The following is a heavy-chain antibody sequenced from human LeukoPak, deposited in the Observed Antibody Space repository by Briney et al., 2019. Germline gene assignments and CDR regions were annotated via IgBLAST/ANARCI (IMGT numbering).Heavy chain of an antibody. CDR2: ISSSSSTI. V-gene: IGHV3-48*04. Sequence: GGSLRLSCAASGVTFSSYSMNWVRQAPGKGLEWVSYISSSSSTIYYADSVKGRFTISRDNANNSLYLQMNSLRAEDTAVYYCAKRATMSGATYYFDYWGQGTLVTVSS. D-gene: IGHD5-12*01. CDR3: AKRATMSGATYYFDY. CDR1: GVTFSSYS. J-gene: IGHJ4*02.